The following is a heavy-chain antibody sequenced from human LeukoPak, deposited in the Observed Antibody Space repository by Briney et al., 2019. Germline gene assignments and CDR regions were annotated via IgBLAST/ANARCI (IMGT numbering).Heavy chain of an antibody. CDR3: ARDLPPPGYCSSTSCYGPGGFDP. CDR1: GYTFTSYD. CDR2: MNPNSGNT. D-gene: IGHD2-2*01. V-gene: IGHV1-8*03. J-gene: IGHJ5*02. Sequence: ASVKVSCKASGYTFTSYDINWVRQATGQGLEWMGWMNPNSGNTGYAQKFQGRVTITRNTSISTAYMELSSLRSEDTAVYYCARDLPPPGYCSSTSCYGPGGFDPWGQGTLVTVSS.